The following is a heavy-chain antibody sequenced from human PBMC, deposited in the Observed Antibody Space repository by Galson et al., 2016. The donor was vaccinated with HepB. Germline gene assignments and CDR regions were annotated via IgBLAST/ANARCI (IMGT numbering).Heavy chain of an antibody. Sequence: SLRLSCAASGFTFSSYAMSWVRQAPGKGLEWVANINQDGSVKYYVDSVRGRFTVSRDNSKNSLYLQMNSLRVEDTAVYYCATQLDFWGQGTLVTVSS. J-gene: IGHJ4*02. V-gene: IGHV3-7*01. CDR3: ATQLDF. CDR1: GFTFSSYA. CDR2: INQDGSVK.